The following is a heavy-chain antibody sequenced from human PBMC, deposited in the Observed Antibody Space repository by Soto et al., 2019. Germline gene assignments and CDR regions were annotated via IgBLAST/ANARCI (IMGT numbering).Heavy chain of an antibody. Sequence: SETLSLTCTVSGGSISSSSYYWGWIRQPPGKGLEWIGSIYYSGSTYYNPSLKSRVTISVDTSKNQFSLKLSSVTAADTAVYYCARHDGDSYGMDVWGQGTTVTVSS. V-gene: IGHV4-39*01. CDR3: ARHDGDSYGMDV. D-gene: IGHD2-21*02. J-gene: IGHJ6*02. CDR2: IYYSGST. CDR1: GGSISSSSYY.